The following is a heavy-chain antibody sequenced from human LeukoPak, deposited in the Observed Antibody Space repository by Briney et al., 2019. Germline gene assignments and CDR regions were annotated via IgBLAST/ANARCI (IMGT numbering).Heavy chain of an antibody. J-gene: IGHJ5*02. V-gene: IGHV4-59*01. Sequence: PSETLSLTCTVSGGSISSYYWSWIRQPPGKGLEWIGYIYYSGSTNYNPSLKSRVTMSVDTSRNHLSLKLTSVTAADTAVYYCARGAGWSLRWFDPWGQGTLVTVS. CDR1: GGSISSYY. CDR3: ARGAGWSLRWFDP. CDR2: IYYSGST. D-gene: IGHD6-19*01.